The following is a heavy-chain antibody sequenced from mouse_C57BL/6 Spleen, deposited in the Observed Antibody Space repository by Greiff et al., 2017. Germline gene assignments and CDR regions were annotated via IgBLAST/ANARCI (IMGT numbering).Heavy chain of an antibody. CDR2: ISDGGSYT. J-gene: IGHJ2*01. CDR3: ARDRGSPYYFDY. D-gene: IGHD1-1*02. V-gene: IGHV5-4*01. CDR1: GFTFSSYA. Sequence: EVKVVESGGGLVKPGGSLKLSCAASGFTFSSYAMSWVRQTPEKRLEWVATISDGGSYTYYPDNVKGRFTISRDNAKNNLYLQMSHLKSEDTAMYYCARDRGSPYYFDYWGQGTTLTVSS.